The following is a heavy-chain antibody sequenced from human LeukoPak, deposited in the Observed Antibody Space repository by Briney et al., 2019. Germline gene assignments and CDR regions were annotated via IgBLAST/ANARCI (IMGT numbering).Heavy chain of an antibody. CDR2: IYYSGST. V-gene: IGHV4-59*01. Sequence: LETLSLTCTVSGGSISSYYWSWIRQPPGKGLEWIGYIYYSGSTNYNPSLKSRVTISVDTSKNQFSLKLSSVTAADTAVYHCARDRGSGWYLGMDVWGQGTTVTVSS. D-gene: IGHD6-19*01. J-gene: IGHJ6*02. CDR1: GGSISSYY. CDR3: ARDRGSGWYLGMDV.